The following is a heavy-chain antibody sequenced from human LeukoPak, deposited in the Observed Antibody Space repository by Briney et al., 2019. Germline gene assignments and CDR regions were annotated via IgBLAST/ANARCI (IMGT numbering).Heavy chain of an antibody. Sequence: SETLSLTCAVSGYSISSGYYWGWIRQPPGKGLEWIGSIYHSGSTYYNPSLKSRVTISVDTSKNQFSLKLSSVTAADTAVYYCARRYMDTAMFVWFDPWSQGTLVTVSS. CDR2: IYHSGST. V-gene: IGHV4-38-2*01. CDR3: ARRYMDTAMFVWFDP. J-gene: IGHJ5*02. CDR1: GYSISSGYY. D-gene: IGHD5-18*01.